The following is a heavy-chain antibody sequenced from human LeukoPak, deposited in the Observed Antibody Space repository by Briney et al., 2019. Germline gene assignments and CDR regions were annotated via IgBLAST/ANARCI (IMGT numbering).Heavy chain of an antibody. CDR2: ISSSGSTI. CDR1: GFTFSSYE. J-gene: IGHJ4*02. V-gene: IGHV3-48*03. CDR3: ARAIRGGRYFDWHYYFDY. D-gene: IGHD3-9*01. Sequence: GGSLRLSCAASGFTFSSYEMNWVRQAPGKGLEWVSYISSSGSTIYYADSVKGRFTISRDNAKNSLYRQMNSLRAEDTAVYYCARAIRGGRYFDWHYYFDYWGQGTLVTVSS.